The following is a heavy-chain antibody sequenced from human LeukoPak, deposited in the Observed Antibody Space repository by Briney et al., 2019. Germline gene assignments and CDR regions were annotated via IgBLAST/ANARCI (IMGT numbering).Heavy chain of an antibody. D-gene: IGHD5-12*01. CDR2: IYHSGST. Sequence: PSETLSLTCTVSNYSISSGYYWGWIRQSPGKGLEWIGNIYHSGSTYYNPSLKSRVTISVDTSRNQLSLSLASVTAADTAVYYCARHLYSGYSGPYAFDIWGQGTMVSVS. V-gene: IGHV4-38-2*02. J-gene: IGHJ3*02. CDR3: ARHLYSGYSGPYAFDI. CDR1: NYSISSGYY.